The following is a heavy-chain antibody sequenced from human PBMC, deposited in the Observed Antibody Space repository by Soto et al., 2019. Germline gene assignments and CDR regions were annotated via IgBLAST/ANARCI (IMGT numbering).Heavy chain of an antibody. D-gene: IGHD3-3*01. J-gene: IGHJ3*02. CDR1: GGSISSSSYY. CDR2: IYYDGST. Sequence: PSETLSLTCTVSGGSISSSSYYWVWIRQSPGKGLEWIGSIYYDGSTYYKPSLKSRVTISVDTSKNQFSLKLSSVTAADTAVYYCARRDFWSNDAFDIWGQGTMVTVS. V-gene: IGHV4-39*01. CDR3: ARRDFWSNDAFDI.